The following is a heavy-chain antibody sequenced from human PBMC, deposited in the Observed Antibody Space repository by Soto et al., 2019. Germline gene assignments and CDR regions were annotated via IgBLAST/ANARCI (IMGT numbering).Heavy chain of an antibody. J-gene: IGHJ3*02. D-gene: IGHD2-15*01. CDR1: GFTVSSHA. CDR2: VTADGGT. V-gene: IGHV3-23*01. Sequence: EVQVLESGGGLVQPGGSLRLSCEGSGFTVSSHAMTWIRQAPGKGPEWVSTVTADGGTYYADSVKGRFAMSRDTSVTTLYLQMNSLGAEDTAAYYCAPHVSCSGGSCQYDAFAIRGQGTMVTVSS. CDR3: APHVSCSGGSCQYDAFAI.